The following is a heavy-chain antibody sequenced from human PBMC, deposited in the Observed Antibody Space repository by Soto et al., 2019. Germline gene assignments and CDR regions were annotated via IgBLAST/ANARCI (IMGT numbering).Heavy chain of an antibody. Sequence: PSETLSLTCTVSGGSISSGGYYWSWIRQHPGKGLEWIGYIYYSGSTYYNPSLKSRVTISVDTSKNQFSLKLGSVTAADTAVYYCARYGSGSYLTYYYGMDVWGQGTTVTVSS. V-gene: IGHV4-31*03. CDR1: GGSISSGGYY. CDR3: ARYGSGSYLTYYYGMDV. CDR2: IYYSGST. J-gene: IGHJ6*02. D-gene: IGHD3-10*01.